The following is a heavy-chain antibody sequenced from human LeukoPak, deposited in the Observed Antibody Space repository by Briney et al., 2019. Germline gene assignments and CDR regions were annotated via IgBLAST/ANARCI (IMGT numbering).Heavy chain of an antibody. CDR2: IIPIFGTA. V-gene: IGHV1-69*05. J-gene: IGHJ3*02. CDR1: GGTFSSYA. D-gene: IGHD6-25*01. Sequence: GASVKVSCKASGGTFSSYAISWVRQAPGQGLEWMGRIIPIFGTANYAQKFQGRVTITTDESTSTAYMELSSLRSEDTAVYYCARGGYSSAYDAFDIWGQGTMVTVSS. CDR3: ARGGYSSAYDAFDI.